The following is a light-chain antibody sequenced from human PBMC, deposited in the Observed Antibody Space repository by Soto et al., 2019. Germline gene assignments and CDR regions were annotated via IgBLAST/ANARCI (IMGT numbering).Light chain of an antibody. CDR3: QQYGSSPWT. Sequence: EIVLTQSPGTLYLSPGERATLSCRASQSVSSRYLGWYQKKPGEAPRPLIYGASSRPIGIPDRFRGTGSGTYFTLTISRLEPEDFPVYYCQQYGSSPWTFGQGTKVEIK. CDR1: QSVSSRY. CDR2: GAS. V-gene: IGKV3-20*01. J-gene: IGKJ1*01.